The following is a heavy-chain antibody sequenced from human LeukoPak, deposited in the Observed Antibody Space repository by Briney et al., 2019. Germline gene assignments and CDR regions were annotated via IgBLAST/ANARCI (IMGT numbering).Heavy chain of an antibody. CDR2: IYYSGST. CDR1: GGSISSYY. V-gene: IGHV4-59*01. CDR3: ARAEYCSGGSCSIFDY. Sequence: PSETLSLTCTVSGGSISSYYWSWIRQPPGKGLEWIGYIYYSGSTNYNPSLKSRVTISVDTSKNQFSLKLSSVTAADTAVYYCARAEYCSGGSCSIFDYWGQGTLVTVSS. J-gene: IGHJ4*02. D-gene: IGHD2-15*01.